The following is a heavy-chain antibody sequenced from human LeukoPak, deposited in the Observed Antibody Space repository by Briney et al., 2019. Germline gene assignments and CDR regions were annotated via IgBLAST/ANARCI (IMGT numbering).Heavy chain of an antibody. CDR2: ISGSGDST. Sequence: GGSLRLSCAASGFIFSSYAMSWVRQAPGKGLEWVSAISGSGDSTYYADSVKGPFTISRDNSKNTLYLQMNGLRAEDTAVYYCAKESLRGHSYGFDYWGQGTLVTVSS. V-gene: IGHV3-23*01. J-gene: IGHJ4*02. CDR3: AKESLRGHSYGFDY. CDR1: GFIFSSYA. D-gene: IGHD5-18*01.